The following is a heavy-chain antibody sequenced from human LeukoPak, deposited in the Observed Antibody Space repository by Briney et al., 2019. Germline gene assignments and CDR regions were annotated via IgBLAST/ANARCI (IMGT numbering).Heavy chain of an antibody. J-gene: IGHJ5*02. CDR2: INAGNGNT. D-gene: IGHD3-22*01. CDR1: GYTFTSYA. V-gene: IGHV1-3*01. CDR3: ARDLGGDSSGYINRFDP. Sequence: ASVKVSCKASGYTFTSYAMHWVRQAPGQRLEWMGWINAGNGNTKYSQKFQGRVTITRDTSASTAYMELSSLRSEDTAVYYCARDLGGDSSGYINRFDPWGQGTLVTVSS.